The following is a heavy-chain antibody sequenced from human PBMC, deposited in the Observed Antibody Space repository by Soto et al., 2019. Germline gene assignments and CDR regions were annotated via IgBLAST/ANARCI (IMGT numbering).Heavy chain of an antibody. CDR2: ISYDGSNK. D-gene: IGHD5-18*01. Sequence: TLSSYISVLAGSVKNKGLEWVAVISYDGSNKYYADSVKGRFTISRDNSKNTLYLQMNSLRAEDTAVYYCAKGAPWIQLSVPPLDYCGQGTLVTVSS. CDR1: TLSSYI. V-gene: IGHV3-30*18. CDR3: AKGAPWIQLSVPPLDY. J-gene: IGHJ4*02.